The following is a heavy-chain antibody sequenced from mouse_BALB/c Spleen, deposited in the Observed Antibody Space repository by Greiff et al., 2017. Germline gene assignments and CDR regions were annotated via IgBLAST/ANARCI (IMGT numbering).Heavy chain of an antibody. D-gene: IGHD2-12*01. CDR3: ATAYYRVAMDY. V-gene: IGHV1S81*02. CDR1: GYTFTSYW. CDR2: INPSNGRT. J-gene: IGHJ4*01. Sequence: QVQLQQPGAELVKPGASVKLSCKASGYTFTSYWMHWVKQRPGQGLEWIGEINPSNGRTNYNEKFKSKATLTVDKSSSTAYMQRSSLTSEDSAVYYCATAYYRVAMDYWGQGTSVTVSS.